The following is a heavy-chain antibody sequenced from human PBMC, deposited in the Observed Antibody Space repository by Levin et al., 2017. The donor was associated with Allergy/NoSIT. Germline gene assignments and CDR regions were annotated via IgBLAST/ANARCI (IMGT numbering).Heavy chain of an antibody. CDR3: ARDIAGGNTVLGAIGGWFDP. D-gene: IGHD1-26*01. CDR2: IWYDGSNK. V-gene: IGHV3-33*01. CDR1: GFTFSSYG. J-gene: IGHJ5*02. Sequence: GGSLRLSCAASGFTFSSYGMHWVRQAPGKGLEWVAVIWYDGSNKYYADSVKDRFTISRDNSKNTLYLQMNSLRAEDTAVYYCARDIAGGNTVLGAIGGWFDPWGQGTLVTVSS.